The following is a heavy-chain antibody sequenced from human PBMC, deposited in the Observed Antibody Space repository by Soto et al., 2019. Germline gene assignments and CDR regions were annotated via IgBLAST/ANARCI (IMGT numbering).Heavy chain of an antibody. Sequence: SETLSLTCTVSGGSISSGGYYWSWIRQHPGKGLEWIGYIYYSGSTYYNPSLKSRVTISVDTSKNQFSLKLSSVTAADTAVYYCAREGRRTGTTVFDYWGQGTLVTVSS. CDR3: AREGRRTGTTVFDY. V-gene: IGHV4-31*03. D-gene: IGHD1-7*01. J-gene: IGHJ4*02. CDR1: GGSISSGGYY. CDR2: IYYSGST.